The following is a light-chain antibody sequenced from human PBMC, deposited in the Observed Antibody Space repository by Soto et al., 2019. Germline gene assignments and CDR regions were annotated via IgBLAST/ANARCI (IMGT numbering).Light chain of an antibody. J-gene: IGKJ1*01. CDR1: QSISDT. CDR2: GAS. Sequence: EIVMPQSPATLSVSPGGRATLSCRASQSISDTLAWYQQKPGQAPRLLTYGASKRATGFPARFSGSGSGTDFTLTISSLQSEDFAVYYCQQYNNWPWTFGQGTKVDIK. CDR3: QQYNNWPWT. V-gene: IGKV3-15*01.